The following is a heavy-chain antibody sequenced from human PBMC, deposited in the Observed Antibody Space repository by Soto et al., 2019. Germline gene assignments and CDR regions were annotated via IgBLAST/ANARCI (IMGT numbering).Heavy chain of an antibody. D-gene: IGHD2-15*01. V-gene: IGHV3-21*01. J-gene: IGHJ5*02. CDR3: ARDLRKATPVTWFRSNWFDP. Sequence: KPGGSLRLSCAASGFTFSSYSMNWVRQAPGKGLEWVSSISSSSSYIYYADSVKGRFTISRDNAKNSLYLQMNSLRAEDTAVYYCARDLRKATPVTWFRSNWFDPWGQGTLVTVSP. CDR1: GFTFSSYS. CDR2: ISSSSSYI.